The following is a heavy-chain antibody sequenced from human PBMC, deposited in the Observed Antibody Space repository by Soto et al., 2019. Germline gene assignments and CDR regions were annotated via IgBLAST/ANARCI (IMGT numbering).Heavy chain of an antibody. CDR1: GFTFSSYA. Sequence: GGSLRLSCATSGFTFSSYAMSWVRQAPGKGLEWVSAISGSGGSTYYADSVKGRFTISRDNSKNTLYLQMNSLRAEDTAVYYCAKDVALQESWSEMDVWGQGTTVTVSS. CDR3: AKDVALQESWSEMDV. CDR2: ISGSGGST. J-gene: IGHJ6*02. V-gene: IGHV3-23*01. D-gene: IGHD2-15*01.